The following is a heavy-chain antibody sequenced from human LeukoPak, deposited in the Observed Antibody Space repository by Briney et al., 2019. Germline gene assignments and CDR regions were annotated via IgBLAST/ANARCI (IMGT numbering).Heavy chain of an antibody. D-gene: IGHD1-1*01. Sequence: PSETLSLTCTVSGGSISSSSYYWGWIRQPPGKGLEWIGSIYYGGSTYYNPSLKSRVTISVDTSKNQFSLKLSSVTAADTAVYYCARHTKLERHDYWGQGTLVTVSS. V-gene: IGHV4-39*01. CDR2: IYYGGST. J-gene: IGHJ4*02. CDR1: GGSISSSSYY. CDR3: ARHTKLERHDY.